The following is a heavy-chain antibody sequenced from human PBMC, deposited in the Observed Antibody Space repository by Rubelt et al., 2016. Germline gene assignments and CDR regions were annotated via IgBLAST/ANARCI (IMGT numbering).Heavy chain of an antibody. D-gene: IGHD6-13*01. CDR1: GFTFSSYG. CDR3: ARDRAGSSSWYPVFGAFDI. V-gene: IGHV3-33*01. CDR2: IWYDGSNK. Sequence: QVQLVESGGGVVQPGRSLRLSCAASGFTFSSYGMHWVRQAPGKGLEWVAVIWYDGSNKYYADSVKGRFTMSRDNSKSTLYLQMNSLRAEDTAVYYCARDRAGSSSWYPVFGAFDIWGQGTMVTVSS. J-gene: IGHJ3*02.